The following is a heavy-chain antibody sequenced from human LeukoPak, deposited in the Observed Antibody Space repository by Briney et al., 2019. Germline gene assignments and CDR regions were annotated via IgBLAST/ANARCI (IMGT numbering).Heavy chain of an antibody. V-gene: IGHV3-30-3*01. CDR3: ARDRRGRIAVAGDPFDY. J-gene: IGHJ4*02. Sequence: PGGSLRLSCAASGFTFSSYAMHWVRQAPGKGLEWVAVISYDGSNKYYADPVKGRFTISRDNSKNTLYLQMNSLRAEDTAVYYCARDRRGRIAVAGDPFDYWGQGTLVTVSS. CDR2: ISYDGSNK. CDR1: GFTFSSYA. D-gene: IGHD6-19*01.